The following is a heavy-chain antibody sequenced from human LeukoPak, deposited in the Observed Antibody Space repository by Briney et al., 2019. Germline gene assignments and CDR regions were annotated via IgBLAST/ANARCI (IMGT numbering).Heavy chain of an antibody. Sequence: RASVKVSCKASGGTFSSYAISWVRQAPGQGLEWMGGIIPIIGTANYAQKFQGRVTITADESTSTAYMELSSLRSEDTAVYYCARLKGVAAAAQYGFPFYYGMDVWGQGTTVTVSS. D-gene: IGHD6-13*01. CDR3: ARLKGVAAAAQYGFPFYYGMDV. CDR2: IIPIIGTA. V-gene: IGHV1-69*13. CDR1: GGTFSSYA. J-gene: IGHJ6*02.